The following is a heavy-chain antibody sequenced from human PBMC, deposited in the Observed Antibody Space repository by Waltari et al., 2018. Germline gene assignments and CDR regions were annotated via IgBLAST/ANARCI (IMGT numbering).Heavy chain of an antibody. CDR2: INNDGSGT. CDR3: ARGGAYHAFDI. Sequence: EVQLVESGGGLVQPGGSLRLSCAASGFTFTSYWMYWVRQAPGKGLVYVSRINNDGSGTTYTDSVKGRFTVSRDNAKNTLYLQMNSLGVQDTARYYCARGGAYHAFDIWGQGTLVTVSS. D-gene: IGHD2-2*01. J-gene: IGHJ3*02. CDR1: GFTFTSYW. V-gene: IGHV3-74*01.